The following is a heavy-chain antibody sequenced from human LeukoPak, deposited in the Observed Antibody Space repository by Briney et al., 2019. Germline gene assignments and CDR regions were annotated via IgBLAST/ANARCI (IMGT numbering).Heavy chain of an antibody. J-gene: IGHJ6*02. CDR2: IIPIVSIS. CDR3: AMFGSGSSSGMDV. Sequence: GASVKVSCKASGGTFSSYTLGWVRQAPGQGLEWMGRIIPIVSISNHAQKFQGRVTISADKSTNIAYMELNSLTSEDTAMYYCAMFGSGSSSGMDVWGQGTTVTVSS. V-gene: IGHV1-69*02. CDR1: GGTFSSYT. D-gene: IGHD3-10*01.